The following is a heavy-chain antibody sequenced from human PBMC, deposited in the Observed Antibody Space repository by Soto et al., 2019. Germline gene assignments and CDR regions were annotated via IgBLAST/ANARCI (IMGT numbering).Heavy chain of an antibody. CDR1: GGTFSSYA. V-gene: IGHV1-69*06. Sequence: SVKVSCKASGGTFSSYAISWVRQAPGQGLEWMGGIIPIFGTANYAQKFQGRVTITADKSTSTAYMELSSLRSEDTAVYYCARVPYDSSGWYSDNWFDPWGQGTLVTVSS. CDR3: ARVPYDSSGWYSDNWFDP. J-gene: IGHJ5*02. CDR2: IIPIFGTA. D-gene: IGHD6-19*01.